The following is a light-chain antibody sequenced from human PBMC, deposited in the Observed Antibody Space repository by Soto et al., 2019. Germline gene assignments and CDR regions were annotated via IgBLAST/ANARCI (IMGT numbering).Light chain of an antibody. Sequence: EIVLTQSPGTLSLSQGERATLSCRAGQSISSNYLAWYQQKPGQAPRLLIYGASSRATGIPDRFSGSGSGTGFTLTISRLEPEDFAVYYCQQYGSSLYTFGQGTKLEIK. CDR1: QSISSNY. V-gene: IGKV3-20*01. CDR3: QQYGSSLYT. J-gene: IGKJ2*01. CDR2: GAS.